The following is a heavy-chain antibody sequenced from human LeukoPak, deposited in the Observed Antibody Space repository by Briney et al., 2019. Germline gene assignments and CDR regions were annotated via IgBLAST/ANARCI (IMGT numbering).Heavy chain of an antibody. V-gene: IGHV4-59*08. D-gene: IGHD1-1*01. CDR1: GGSISSYY. J-gene: IGHJ4*02. Sequence: PSETPSLTCTVSGGSISSYYWSWIRQPPGKGLEWIGYIYYSGSTNYNPSLKSRVTISVDTSKNQFSLKLSSVTAADTAVYYCARLRNGIDYWGQGTLVTVSS. CDR3: ARLRNGIDY. CDR2: IYYSGST.